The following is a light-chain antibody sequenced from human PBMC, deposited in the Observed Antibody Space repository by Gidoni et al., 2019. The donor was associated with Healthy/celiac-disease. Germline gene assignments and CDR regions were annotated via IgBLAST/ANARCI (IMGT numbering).Light chain of an antibody. CDR1: QSVSSN. CDR2: DAS. J-gene: IGKJ4*01. CDR3: QQYNNWPPGT. Sequence: IVMPQSPATLSVSPGERATLSCRASQSVSSNLAWYQQKPGQAPRLLIYDASTRATGIPARFSGSGSGTEFTLTISSLQSEDFAVYYCQQYNNWPPGTFGGGTKVEIK. V-gene: IGKV3-15*01.